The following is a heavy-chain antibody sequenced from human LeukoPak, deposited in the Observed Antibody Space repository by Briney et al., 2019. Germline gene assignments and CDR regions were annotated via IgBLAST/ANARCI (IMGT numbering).Heavy chain of an antibody. CDR1: GFTFSSYS. J-gene: IGHJ3*02. Sequence: PGGSLRLSCAASGFTFSSYSMNWVRQAPGKGLEWVSSISSSSSYIYYADSVKGRFTISRDNAKNSLYLQMNSLRAEDTAVYYCATDSSGYNDDAFDIWGQGTMVTVSS. V-gene: IGHV3-21*01. CDR2: ISSSSSYI. CDR3: ATDSSGYNDDAFDI. D-gene: IGHD3-22*01.